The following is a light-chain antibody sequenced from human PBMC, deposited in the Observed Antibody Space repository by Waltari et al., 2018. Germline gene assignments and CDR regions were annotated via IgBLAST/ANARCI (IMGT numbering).Light chain of an antibody. CDR1: KLGDKY. Sequence: SYELTQPPSVSVSPGQTATISCSGDKLGDKYACWYQQKPCQSPVLVIYQDNRRPSGIPERFSGSNSGNTATLTISGTQAMDEADYYCQAWDSSAAGVFGTGTKVTVL. CDR3: QAWDSSAAGV. J-gene: IGLJ1*01. CDR2: QDN. V-gene: IGLV3-1*01.